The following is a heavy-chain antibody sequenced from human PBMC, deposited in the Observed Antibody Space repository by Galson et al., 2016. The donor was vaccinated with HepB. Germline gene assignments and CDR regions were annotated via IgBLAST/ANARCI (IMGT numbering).Heavy chain of an antibody. V-gene: IGHV4-39*01. CDR2: IYHSGST. J-gene: IGHJ6*02. CDR3: ARRGPTYYYGMDV. CDR1: GGSISSSGYY. Sequence: SETLSLTCTVSGGSISSSGYYWGWIRQPPGKGLEWIGSIYHSGSTHYNPSLKSRVTISVDTSKNQFSLKLSSVTAADTAVYFCARRGPTYYYGMDVWGQGTTVTVSS. D-gene: IGHD3-10*01.